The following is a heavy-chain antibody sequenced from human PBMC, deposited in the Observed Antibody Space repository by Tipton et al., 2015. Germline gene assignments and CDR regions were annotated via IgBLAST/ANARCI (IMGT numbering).Heavy chain of an antibody. J-gene: IGHJ6*02. D-gene: IGHD3-9*01. CDR3: ARDSYDNHLV. CDR1: GGSISSYY. V-gene: IGHV4-59*01. Sequence: PGLVKPSETLSLTCTVSGGSISSYYWSWIRQSPGKGLEWIGYIYYSGSTNYNPSLESRVTISVDTSKNQFSLKLNSVTAADTAVYYCARDSYDNHLVWGQGTTVTVSS. CDR2: IYYSGST.